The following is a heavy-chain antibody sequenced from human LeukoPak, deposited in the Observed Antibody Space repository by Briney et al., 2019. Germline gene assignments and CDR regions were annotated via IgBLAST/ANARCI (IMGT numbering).Heavy chain of an antibody. V-gene: IGHV1-46*01. CDR2: INPSGGST. D-gene: IGHD2-15*01. CDR1: GYTFTSYY. J-gene: IGHJ4*02. CDR3: ARDHPNCSGGSCYLFDY. Sequence: ASVKVSCKASGYTFTSYYMHWVRQAPGQGLEWMGIINPSGGSTSYAQKFQGRVTMTRDTSTSTVYMELSSLRSEDTAVYYCARDHPNCSGGSCYLFDYWGQGTLVTVSS.